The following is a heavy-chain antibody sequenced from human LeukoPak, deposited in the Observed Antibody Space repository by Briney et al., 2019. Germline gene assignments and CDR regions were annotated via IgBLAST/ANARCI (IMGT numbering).Heavy chain of an antibody. D-gene: IGHD3-16*01. CDR2: ISSRTYST. Sequence: PGGSLRLSCAASGFTFSSYGMSWVRQAPGKGLEWVSTISSRTYSTYYADSVMGRFTISRDNSKNTLYLQMNSLRAEDTAVYYCARDDYGGIDYWGQGTLVTVSS. CDR1: GFTFSSYG. V-gene: IGHV3-23*01. CDR3: ARDDYGGIDY. J-gene: IGHJ4*02.